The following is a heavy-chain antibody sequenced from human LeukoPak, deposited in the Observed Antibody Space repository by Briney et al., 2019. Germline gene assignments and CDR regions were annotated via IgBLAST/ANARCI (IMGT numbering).Heavy chain of an antibody. D-gene: IGHD3-10*01. Sequence: GGSLILSCAASVFTFSSYGMSWVRQAPGKGLEWVSAIRGSGGSTYYADSVKGRSTISRDTSKNTLYLQMNSLRAEDTAVYYCAKSPEAITMVRGVPPRNFDYWGQGTLVTVSS. CDR3: AKSPEAITMVRGVPPRNFDY. V-gene: IGHV3-23*01. CDR1: VFTFSSYG. CDR2: IRGSGGST. J-gene: IGHJ4*02.